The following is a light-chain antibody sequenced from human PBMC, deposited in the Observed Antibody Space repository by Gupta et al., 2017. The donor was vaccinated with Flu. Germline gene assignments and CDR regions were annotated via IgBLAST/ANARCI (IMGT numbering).Light chain of an antibody. CDR2: AAS. CDR3: QQNDSAPRT. Sequence: DIQMPQSPSSLSASVGDRLTITCRASQSIRRYLNWYQQRPGKAPKLLIYAASTLHSGVPSRFSGSGSGTDFTLTITRVQPEDFATYYCQQNDSAPRTFGQGTKVEIK. J-gene: IGKJ1*01. CDR1: QSIRRY. V-gene: IGKV1-39*01.